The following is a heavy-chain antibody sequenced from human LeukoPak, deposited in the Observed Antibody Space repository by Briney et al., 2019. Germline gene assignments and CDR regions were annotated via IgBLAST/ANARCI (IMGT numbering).Heavy chain of an antibody. CDR3: ARDPDGYKFFDN. Sequence: SETLSLTCTVSSGSIGTKFWHWIRQSPGKGLEWMGYIYDSGTTAYNPSLKRRVTMSVDRSTNQFSLKLTSVTAADTAVYYCARDPDGYKFFDNWGRGSPVIVSS. D-gene: IGHD5-24*01. CDR1: SGSIGTKF. CDR2: IYDSGTT. J-gene: IGHJ4*02. V-gene: IGHV4-59*01.